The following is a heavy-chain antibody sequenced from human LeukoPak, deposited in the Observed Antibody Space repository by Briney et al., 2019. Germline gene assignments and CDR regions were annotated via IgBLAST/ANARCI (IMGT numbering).Heavy chain of an antibody. CDR2: IYYSGST. D-gene: IGHD6-13*01. J-gene: IGHJ4*02. Sequence: SETLSLTCTVSGGSISSSSYYWGWIRQPPGKGLGWIGSIYYSGSTYYNPSLKSRVTISVDTSKNQFSLKLSSVTAADTAVYYCAREVVAAAGTVDYWGQGTLVIVS. CDR3: AREVVAAAGTVDY. CDR1: GGSISSSSYY. V-gene: IGHV4-39*07.